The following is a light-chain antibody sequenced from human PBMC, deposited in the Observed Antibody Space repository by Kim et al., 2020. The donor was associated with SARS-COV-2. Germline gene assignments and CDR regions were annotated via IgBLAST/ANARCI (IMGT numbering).Light chain of an antibody. J-gene: IGLJ2*01. V-gene: IGLV2-18*02. CDR3: SSYTTTNTLI. CDR1: SSDVGPYDR. Sequence: GQSVTISCTGTSSDVGPYDRVSWYQQYPGTAPKLLILAVSSRPSGVPDRFSGSKSGNTPSLTISGLQAEDEADYYCSSYTTTNTLIFGGGTQLTVL. CDR2: AVS.